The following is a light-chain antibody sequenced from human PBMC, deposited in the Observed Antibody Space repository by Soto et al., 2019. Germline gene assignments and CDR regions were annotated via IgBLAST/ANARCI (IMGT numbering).Light chain of an antibody. CDR3: QSYDSSLSGSMV. CDR1: SSNIGARFD. Sequence: QAVLTQPPSVSGAPGQRVTISCTGTSSNIGARFDVHWYQQHPGTAPKLLIYGNSNRPSGVPDRFSGSKSGTSGSLAITGLKAEDEADYYCQSYDSSLSGSMVFGGGTKVTVL. J-gene: IGLJ3*02. CDR2: GNS. V-gene: IGLV1-40*01.